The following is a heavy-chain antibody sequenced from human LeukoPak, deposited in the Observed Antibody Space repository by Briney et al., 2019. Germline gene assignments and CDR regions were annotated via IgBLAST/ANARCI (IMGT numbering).Heavy chain of an antibody. CDR3: ARGGSTSYRRGRWFDP. J-gene: IGHJ5*02. V-gene: IGHV1-2*02. CDR2: INPNSGGT. CDR1: GYTFTDYN. D-gene: IGHD2-2*01. Sequence: ASVKVSCKTSGYTFTDYNMHWVRQAPGQGLEWMGWINPNSGGTNYAQKFQGRVTMIRDTSISTAYMELSRLRSDDTAVYYCARGGSTSYRRGRWFDPWGQGTLVTVSS.